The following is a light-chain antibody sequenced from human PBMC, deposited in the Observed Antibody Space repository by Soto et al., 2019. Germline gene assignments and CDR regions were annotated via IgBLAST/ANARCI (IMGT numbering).Light chain of an antibody. CDR3: QKLNAYPPWT. CDR1: QGISSN. J-gene: IGKJ1*01. Sequence: QLTQSPSSLSASVGDRVTITCRASQGISSNLAWYQQKPGRAPKLLIFGASTLQSGVPSRFSGSGSGTDFTRAISSLQPEDFSTYFCQKLNAYPPWTFGQGTKVEIK. CDR2: GAS. V-gene: IGKV1-9*01.